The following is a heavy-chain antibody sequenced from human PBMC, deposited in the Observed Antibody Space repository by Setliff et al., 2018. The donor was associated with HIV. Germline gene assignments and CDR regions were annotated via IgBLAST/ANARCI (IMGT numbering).Heavy chain of an antibody. J-gene: IGHJ5*02. D-gene: IGHD3-3*01. CDR3: ARDRGSYNFWSGLARGDNWFDP. CDR1: GASISTYN. Sequence: SETLSLTCTVSGASISTYNWSWIRQPPGKGLEWIGYIFYSGSSNYNPSLKSRVTMSVDTSKNQFSLKLTTVTAADTAVYYCARDRGSYNFWSGLARGDNWFDPWGQGTLVTVSS. CDR2: IFYSGSS. V-gene: IGHV4-59*01.